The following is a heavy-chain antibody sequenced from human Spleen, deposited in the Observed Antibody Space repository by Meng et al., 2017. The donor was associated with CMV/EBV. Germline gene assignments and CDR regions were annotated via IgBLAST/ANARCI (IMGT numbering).Heavy chain of an antibody. CDR2: IGTAGDT. V-gene: IGHV3-13*03. J-gene: IGHJ6*02. CDR1: GFTFSSYD. D-gene: IGHD3-3*01. CDR3: AKDQRGITIFGVVEEGYGMDV. Sequence: GESLKISCAACGFTFSSYDMHWVRQATGKGLEWVSAIGTAGDTCQPGSVKGQFTISRENAKNSLYLQMNSLRAEDTAVYYCAKDQRGITIFGVVEEGYGMDVWGQGTTVTVSS.